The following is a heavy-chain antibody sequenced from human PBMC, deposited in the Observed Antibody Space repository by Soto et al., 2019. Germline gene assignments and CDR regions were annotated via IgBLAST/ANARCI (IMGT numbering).Heavy chain of an antibody. V-gene: IGHV3-23*01. CDR3: AKDPSYYYDSSGYYSY. CDR1: GFTFSGYA. J-gene: IGHJ4*02. D-gene: IGHD3-22*01. Sequence: GGSLRLSCAASGFTFSGYAMSWVRQAPGKGLEWVSAISGSGGSTYYADSVKGRFTISRDNSKNTLYLQMNSLRAEDTAVYYCAKDPSYYYDSSGYYSYSGQGPLVTVSS. CDR2: ISGSGGST.